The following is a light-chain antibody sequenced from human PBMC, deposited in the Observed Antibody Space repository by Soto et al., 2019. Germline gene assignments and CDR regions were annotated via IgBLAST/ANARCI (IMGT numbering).Light chain of an antibody. Sequence: EIVLTQSPVTLSLSPGERATLSCRASQSVSAGYFAWYQQKPGQAPRLLIYETSSRTTGTPDRFSGGGSGTDFTLTISRLEPEDFAVYYCQQYGNSRGTFGQGTKVDIK. J-gene: IGKJ1*01. CDR3: QQYGNSRGT. CDR2: ETS. CDR1: QSVSAGY. V-gene: IGKV3-20*01.